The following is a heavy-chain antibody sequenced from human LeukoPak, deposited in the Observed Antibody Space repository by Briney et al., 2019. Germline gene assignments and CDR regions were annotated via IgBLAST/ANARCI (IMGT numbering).Heavy chain of an antibody. CDR1: GFTFSSYS. CDR3: ARYEDILTGSIGGYFDY. V-gene: IGHV3-21*01. J-gene: IGHJ4*02. Sequence: GGSLRLSCAASGFTFSSYSMNWVRQAPGKGLEWVSSISSSSSYIYYADSVKGRFTISRDNAKNSLYLQMNSPRAEDTAVYYCARYEDILTGSIGGYFDYWGQGTLVTVSS. CDR2: ISSSSSYI. D-gene: IGHD3-9*01.